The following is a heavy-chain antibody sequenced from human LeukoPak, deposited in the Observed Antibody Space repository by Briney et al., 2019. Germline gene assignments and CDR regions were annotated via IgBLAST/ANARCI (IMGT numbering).Heavy chain of an antibody. V-gene: IGHV3-23*01. Sequence: GGSLRLSCAASGFTFSVYAMSWVRQAPGKGLQWVSGFSGISGSGDTTQYADSVRGRFTISKDNSKNTLYLQMSSLTAEDTAIYYCAKGNMNHEYAFDVWGQGTRVTVSS. J-gene: IGHJ3*01. D-gene: IGHD2/OR15-2a*01. CDR2: FSGISGSGDTT. CDR3: AKGNMNHEYAFDV. CDR1: GFTFSVYA.